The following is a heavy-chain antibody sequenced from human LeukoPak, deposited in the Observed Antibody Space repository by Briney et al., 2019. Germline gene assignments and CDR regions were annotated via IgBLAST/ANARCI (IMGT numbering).Heavy chain of an antibody. V-gene: IGHV1-69*02. D-gene: IGHD6-19*01. Sequence: SVKVSCKASGGTFSSYTISWVRQAPGQGLEWMGRIIPILGIANYAQKFQGRVTITADKSTSTAYMELSSLRSEDTAVYYCARGGPPQYSSDWTGFDYWGQGTLVTVSS. J-gene: IGHJ4*02. CDR2: IIPILGIA. CDR3: ARGGPPQYSSDWTGFDY. CDR1: GGTFSSYT.